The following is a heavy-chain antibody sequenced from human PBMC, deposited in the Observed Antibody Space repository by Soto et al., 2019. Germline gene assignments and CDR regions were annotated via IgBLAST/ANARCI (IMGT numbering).Heavy chain of an antibody. CDR3: ARSTGWVPDY. J-gene: IGHJ4*02. Sequence: SETLSLTCTVFGGSISNYYWSWIRQPPGKGLELIGYIDNSGSTKYSPSLRRRVTISVDTSKNQISLKFSYVTAADTAVYYCARSTGWVPDYWGQGILVTVSS. V-gene: IGHV4-59*01. CDR1: GGSISNYY. CDR2: IDNSGST. D-gene: IGHD2-2*01.